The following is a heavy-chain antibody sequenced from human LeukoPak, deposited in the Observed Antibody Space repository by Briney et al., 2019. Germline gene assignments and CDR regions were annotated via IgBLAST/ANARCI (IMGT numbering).Heavy chain of an antibody. Sequence: GGSLRLSCAASGFTFSSYAMRWVRQAPGKGLEWVAVISYDGSNKYYADSAKGRFTISRDNSKNTLYLQMNSLTAEDTAVYYCARDQVSGESYDSSGYLGYWGQGTLVTVSS. J-gene: IGHJ4*02. V-gene: IGHV3-30-3*01. CDR2: ISYDGSNK. CDR1: GFTFSSYA. CDR3: ARDQVSGESYDSSGYLGY. D-gene: IGHD3-22*01.